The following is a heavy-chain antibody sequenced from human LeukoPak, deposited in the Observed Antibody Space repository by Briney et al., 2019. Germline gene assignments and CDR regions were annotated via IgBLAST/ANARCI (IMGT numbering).Heavy chain of an antibody. J-gene: IGHJ6*02. CDR1: GGSFSGYY. CDR2: INHSGST. V-gene: IGHV4-34*01. Sequence: SETLSLTCAVYGGSFSGYYWSWIRQPPGKGLEWIGEINHSGSTNYNPSLKSRVTISVDTSKNQFSLKPSSVTAADTAVYYCAREDMAYGMDVWGQGTTVTVSS. D-gene: IGHD5-24*01. CDR3: AREDMAYGMDV.